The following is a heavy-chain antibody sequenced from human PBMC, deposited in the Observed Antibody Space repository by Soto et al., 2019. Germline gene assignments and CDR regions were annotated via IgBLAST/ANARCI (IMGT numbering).Heavy chain of an antibody. CDR1: GYDFSSYG. V-gene: IGHV1-18*04. CDR3: VRDPQRNDY. D-gene: IGHD2-2*01. J-gene: IGHJ4*01. CDR2: ISASNGNR. Sequence: QVQLVQSGDEVKKPGASVKVSCKASGYDFSSYGISWVRQAPGQGLEWMGWISASNGNRGYAQQFQGRVTMTSDTPRTTAYMELRSLRSDDTAVYYCVRDPQRNDYWGHGPLVNVSS.